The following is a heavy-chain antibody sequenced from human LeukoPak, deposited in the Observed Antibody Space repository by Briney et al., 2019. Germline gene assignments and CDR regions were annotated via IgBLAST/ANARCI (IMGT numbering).Heavy chain of an antibody. CDR3: ASTLTFDN. J-gene: IGHJ3*02. Sequence: PGRSLRLSCAASGFTFSNNWMTWVRQVPGKGLEWVASIKEDGSDRYNVDSVKGRFTISRDNAKNSLSLQMSSLRAEDTAVYYCASTLTFDNWGLGILVTVSS. V-gene: IGHV3-7*01. CDR2: IKEDGSDR. CDR1: GFTFSNNW.